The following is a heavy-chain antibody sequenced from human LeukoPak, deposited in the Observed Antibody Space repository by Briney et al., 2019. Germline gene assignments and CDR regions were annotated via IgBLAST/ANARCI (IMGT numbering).Heavy chain of an antibody. Sequence: GGSLRLSCAASGFTLSSYAMSWVRQAPGKGLEWVSAISGSGGSTYYADSVKGRFTISRDNSKNTLYLRMNSLRAEDTAVYYCAKDEYYDFWSGYDDWGQGTLVTVSS. CDR1: GFTLSSYA. CDR3: AKDEYYDFWSGYDD. CDR2: ISGSGGST. J-gene: IGHJ4*02. D-gene: IGHD3-3*01. V-gene: IGHV3-23*01.